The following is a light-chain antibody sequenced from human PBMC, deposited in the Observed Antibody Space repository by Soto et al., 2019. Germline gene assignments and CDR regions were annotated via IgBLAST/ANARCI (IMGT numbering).Light chain of an antibody. CDR1: SSNIGAGYD. Sequence: QSVLTQPPSVSGAPGQRVTISCTGSSSNIGAGYDVHWYQQRPATAPKLLIYGNSNRPSGVPDRFSGAKSGTSASLAITGLQAADEADYYCQSYYSSLSGSVVFGGGSKVTVL. V-gene: IGLV1-40*01. J-gene: IGLJ2*01. CDR2: GNS. CDR3: QSYYSSLSGSVV.